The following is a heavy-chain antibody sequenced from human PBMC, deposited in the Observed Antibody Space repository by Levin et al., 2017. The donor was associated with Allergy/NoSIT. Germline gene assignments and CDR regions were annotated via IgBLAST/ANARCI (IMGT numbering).Heavy chain of an antibody. D-gene: IGHD6-13*01. Sequence: LSLTCAASGFTFDDYAMHWVRQAPGKGLEWVSGISWNSGSIGYADSVKGRFTISRDNAKNSLYLQMNSLRAEDTALYYCAKDDTSSWYGHNWFDPWGQGTLVTVSS. CDR3: AKDDTSSWYGHNWFDP. CDR1: GFTFDDYA. J-gene: IGHJ5*02. V-gene: IGHV3-9*01. CDR2: ISWNSGSI.